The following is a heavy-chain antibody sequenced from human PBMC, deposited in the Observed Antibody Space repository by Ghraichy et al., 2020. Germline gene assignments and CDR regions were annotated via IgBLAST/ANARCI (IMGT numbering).Heavy chain of an antibody. J-gene: IGHJ4*02. CDR3: AREWGAVETSFDY. Sequence: GESLNISCAASGFTFSSYWMHWVRQAPGKGLVWVSRINSDGSSTSYADSVKGRFTISRDNAKNTLYLQMNSLRAEDTAVYYCAREWGAVETSFDYWGQGTLVTVSS. CDR1: GFTFSSYW. CDR2: INSDGSST. V-gene: IGHV3-74*01. D-gene: IGHD6-19*01.